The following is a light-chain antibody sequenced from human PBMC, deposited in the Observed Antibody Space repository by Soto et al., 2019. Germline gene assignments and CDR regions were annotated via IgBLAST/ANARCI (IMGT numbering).Light chain of an antibody. CDR1: QSISGW. J-gene: IGKJ5*01. Sequence: DIQMTQSPSTLSASVGDRVTITCRASQSISGWLAWYQQKPGKAPKLLIYDASTLETGVPSRFSGSGSGTEFTRTISRLQSDEFATYYGQQHNGYAPITFGQGTRLDIK. V-gene: IGKV1-5*01. CDR2: DAS. CDR3: QQHNGYAPIT.